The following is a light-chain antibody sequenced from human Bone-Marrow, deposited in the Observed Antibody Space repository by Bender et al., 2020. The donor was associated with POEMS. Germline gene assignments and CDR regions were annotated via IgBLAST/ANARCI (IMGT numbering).Light chain of an antibody. CDR2: DVA. Sequence: QSALTQPPSASGSPGQSVNISCTGTSSDVGGYNYVSWYQQHPGKAPKVLIYDVANRPSGGSNRFSGFKSGNTASLIISGLQPDDEADYYCSSYTGDNIWVFGGGTKLSVL. J-gene: IGLJ3*02. CDR1: SSDVGGYNY. CDR3: SSYTGDNIWV. V-gene: IGLV2-8*01.